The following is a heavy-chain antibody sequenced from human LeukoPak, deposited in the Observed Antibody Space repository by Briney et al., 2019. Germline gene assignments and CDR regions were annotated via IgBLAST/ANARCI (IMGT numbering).Heavy chain of an antibody. J-gene: IGHJ3*02. D-gene: IGHD3-3*02. CDR2: IIPIFGTA. V-gene: IGHV1-69*13. CDR3: ASSTPDIGDAFDI. Sequence: SAKVSCKASGGTFSSYAISWVRQAPGQGLEWMGGIIPIFGTANYAQKFQGRVTITADESTSTAYMELSSLRSEDTAVYYCASSTPDIGDAFDIWGQGTMVTVSS. CDR1: GGTFSSYA.